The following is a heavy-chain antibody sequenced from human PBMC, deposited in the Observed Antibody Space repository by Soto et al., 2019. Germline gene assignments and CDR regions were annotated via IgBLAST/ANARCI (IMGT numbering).Heavy chain of an antibody. V-gene: IGHV1-69*06. CDR3: ARLRTARVDWNFYYYGMDV. Sequence: ASVKVSCKASGGTFSSYAISWVRQAPGQGLEWMGGIIPIFGTANYAQKFQGRVTITADKSTSTAYTELSSLRSEDTAVYYCARLRTARVDWNFYYYGMDVWGQGTTVTVSS. CDR2: IIPIFGTA. CDR1: GGTFSSYA. D-gene: IGHD1-7*01. J-gene: IGHJ6*02.